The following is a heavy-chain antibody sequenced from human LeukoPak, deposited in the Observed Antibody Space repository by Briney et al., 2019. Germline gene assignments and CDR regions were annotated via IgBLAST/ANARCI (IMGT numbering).Heavy chain of an antibody. V-gene: IGHV3-7*01. CDR2: IKQDGSEK. J-gene: IGHJ4*02. D-gene: IGHD4-17*01. Sequence: GGSLRLSCAASGFTFSSHWMSWVRQAPGKGLEWVANIKQDGSEKYYVDSVKGRFTISRDNAKNSLYLQMNSLRAEDTAVYYCARPNRPSYGDPTWDYWGQGTLVTVSS. CDR3: ARPNRPSYGDPTWDY. CDR1: GFTFSSHW.